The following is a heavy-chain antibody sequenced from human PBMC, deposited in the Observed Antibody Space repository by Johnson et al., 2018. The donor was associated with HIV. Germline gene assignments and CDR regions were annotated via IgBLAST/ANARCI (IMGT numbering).Heavy chain of an antibody. CDR2: IRYDASNK. Sequence: QVQLVESGGGVVQPGGSLRLSCAASGFTFSSYGMHWVRQAPGKGLEWVAFIRYDASNKYYADSVKGRFTVSRDNSKHTLYLQMNSLRAEDTAVYYCARFYSSGWSDAFDIWGQGTMVTVSS. CDR1: GFTFSSYG. D-gene: IGHD6-19*01. CDR3: ARFYSSGWSDAFDI. V-gene: IGHV3-30*02. J-gene: IGHJ3*02.